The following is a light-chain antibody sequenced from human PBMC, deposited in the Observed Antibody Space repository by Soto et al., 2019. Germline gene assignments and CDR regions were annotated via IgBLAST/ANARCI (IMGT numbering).Light chain of an antibody. V-gene: IGKV3-11*01. Sequence: VLTRSPVPISYSPTERATLSRRASQSFRGLLAWYQQKPGQAPRLLIYDAYNRATGIPPRFSGSGSGTDFTLTISSLEPEDSAVYYCQQRHMWPITFGQGTRLAI. CDR2: DAY. J-gene: IGKJ5*01. CDR1: QSFRGL. CDR3: QQRHMWPIT.